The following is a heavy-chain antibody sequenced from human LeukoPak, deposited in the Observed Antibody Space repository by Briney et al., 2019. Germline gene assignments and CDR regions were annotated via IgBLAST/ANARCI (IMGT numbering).Heavy chain of an antibody. D-gene: IGHD6-13*01. V-gene: IGHV1-46*01. CDR2: INPSGGST. CDR1: GYTFASNY. J-gene: IGHJ4*02. Sequence: ASVKVSCKASGYTFASNYIHWVRQAPGQGLEWMGIINPSGGSTSYAQKFQGRVTMTRDTSTSTVYMELSSLRSEDTAVYYCASHRLPGYSSSWYFDYWGQGTLVTVSS. CDR3: ASHRLPGYSSSWYFDY.